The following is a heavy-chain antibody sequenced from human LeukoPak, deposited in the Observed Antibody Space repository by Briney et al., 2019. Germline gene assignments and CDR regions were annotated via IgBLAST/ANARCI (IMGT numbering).Heavy chain of an antibody. CDR1: DGPFSGYY. CDR2: INHSGST. CDR3: ARASQTGITGAYCSGDTCVNYFDY. V-gene: IGHV4-34*01. D-gene: IGHD2-15*01. Sequence: SETLSLTCAVYDGPFSGYYWSWIRQPPGKGLEWIGEINHSGSTNYNPSLKSRVTISQDRSKNQFSLKVSSVTAADTAVYYCARASQTGITGAYCSGDTCVNYFDYWGQGTLVTVSS. J-gene: IGHJ4*02.